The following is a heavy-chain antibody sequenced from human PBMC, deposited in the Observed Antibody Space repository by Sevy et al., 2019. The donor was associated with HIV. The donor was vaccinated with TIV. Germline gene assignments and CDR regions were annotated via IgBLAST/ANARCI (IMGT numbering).Heavy chain of an antibody. V-gene: IGHV4-39*01. CDR2: MFYSGTT. D-gene: IGHD2-21*01. CDR3: ARQGGIVDRAFDY. J-gene: IGHJ4*02. CDR1: GGSISASNYD. Sequence: SETLSLICTVSGGSISASNYDWGWIRQSPGMGLEWIGSMFYSGTTYFNPSLKSRVTISVDTSKNQFSLKWNSVTAADTAVYYCARQGGIVDRAFDYWGQGTLVTVSS.